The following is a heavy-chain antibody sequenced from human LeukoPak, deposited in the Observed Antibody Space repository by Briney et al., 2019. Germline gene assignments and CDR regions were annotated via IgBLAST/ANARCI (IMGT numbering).Heavy chain of an antibody. CDR1: GFTFSSYW. D-gene: IGHD2-2*01. CDR2: INSDGSST. J-gene: IGHJ5*02. CDR3: ARDQVIVPAAMQFDP. Sequence: QPGGSLRLSCAASGFTFSSYWMHWVRQAPGKGLVWVSRINSDGSSTSYADSVKGRFTISRDNAKNTLYLQMNSLRAEDTAVYYCARDQVIVPAAMQFDPWGQGTLVTVSS. V-gene: IGHV3-74*01.